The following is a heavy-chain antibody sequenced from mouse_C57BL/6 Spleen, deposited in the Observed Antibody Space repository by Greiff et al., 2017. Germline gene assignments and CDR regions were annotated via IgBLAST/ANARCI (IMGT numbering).Heavy chain of an antibody. D-gene: IGHD1-1*01. Sequence: VQLQQSGPELVKPGASVKISCKASGYTFTDYYMNWVKQSHGKSLEWIGDINPNNGGTSYNQKVKGKATLTVDKSSSTAYMELRSLTSEDSAVYYCARIYGSSYGYAMDYWGQGTSVTVSS. CDR2: INPNNGGT. J-gene: IGHJ4*01. CDR1: GYTFTDYY. V-gene: IGHV1-26*01. CDR3: ARIYGSSYGYAMDY.